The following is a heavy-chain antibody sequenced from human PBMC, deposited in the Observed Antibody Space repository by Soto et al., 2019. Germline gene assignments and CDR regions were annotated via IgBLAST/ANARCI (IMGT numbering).Heavy chain of an antibody. V-gene: IGHV3-21*01. J-gene: IGHJ6*02. Sequence: EVQLVESGGGLVKPGGSLRLSCAASGFTFGTYTMSWVRQVPGKGLEWVSSIGTTSSFIYYADSVRGRFTISRDNAGHSLSLQMRSLRAVDTAVYYCARVMCGDCSSYYYYSMDVWGQGTTVTVSS. CDR1: GFTFGTYT. CDR2: IGTTSSFI. D-gene: IGHD2-21*02. CDR3: ARVMCGDCSSYYYYSMDV.